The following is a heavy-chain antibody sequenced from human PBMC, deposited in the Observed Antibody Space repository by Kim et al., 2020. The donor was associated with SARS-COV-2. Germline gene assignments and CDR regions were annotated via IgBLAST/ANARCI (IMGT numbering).Heavy chain of an antibody. CDR3: VRDKGDHGGNSATWFDP. V-gene: IGHV3-48*02. CDR2: IRSSGGAT. J-gene: IGHJ5*02. D-gene: IGHD2-21*02. CDR1: GFTFSSYT. Sequence: GGSLRLSCAASGFTFSSYTMDWVRQAPGKGLEWVAYIRSSGGATFYADSVKGRFTISRDNAKNSLYLQMNSLRDEDTAVYYCVRDKGDHGGNSATWFDP.